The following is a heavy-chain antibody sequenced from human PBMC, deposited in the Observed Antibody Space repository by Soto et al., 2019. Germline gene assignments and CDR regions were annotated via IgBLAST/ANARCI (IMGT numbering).Heavy chain of an antibody. CDR3: SRARPQWLDDY. CDR1: GFTFGDYG. CDR2: IRSKTYGGTT. Sequence: PGGSLRLSCTASGFTFGDYGTSWFRQAPGKGLEWVGLIRSKTYGGTTVYAASVKGRFTISRDDSKSIGYLQMNSLKTEDTAVYYCSRARPQWLDDYWGQGTLVTVSS. D-gene: IGHD6-19*01. J-gene: IGHJ4*02. V-gene: IGHV3-49*03.